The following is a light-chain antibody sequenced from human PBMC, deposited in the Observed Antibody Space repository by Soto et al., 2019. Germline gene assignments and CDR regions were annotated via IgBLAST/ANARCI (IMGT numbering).Light chain of an antibody. CDR1: SSDIGGYNY. J-gene: IGLJ1*01. V-gene: IGLV2-14*01. CDR3: SSYTSSTLGV. CDR2: KVS. Sequence: QSALTQPASVSGSPGQSITISCTGTSSDIGGYNYVSWYQQRPGEVPKLMIYKVSSRPSGVSSRFSGSKSGNTASLTISGLQAEDEADYYCSSYTSSTLGVFGTGTRSPS.